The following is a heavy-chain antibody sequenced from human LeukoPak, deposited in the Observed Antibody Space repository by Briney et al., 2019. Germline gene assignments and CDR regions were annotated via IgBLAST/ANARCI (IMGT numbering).Heavy chain of an antibody. CDR2: IKQDGGEK. Sequence: PGGSLRLSCAASGFTFSSYWMSWVRQAPGKGLEWVASIKQDGGEKDYVDSVKGRFTISRDNAKNPLYLQMNSLRAEDTAVYYCATYSSSWGRIDYWGQGTLVTVSS. V-gene: IGHV3-7*02. D-gene: IGHD6-13*01. CDR1: GFTFSSYW. J-gene: IGHJ4*02. CDR3: ATYSSSWGRIDY.